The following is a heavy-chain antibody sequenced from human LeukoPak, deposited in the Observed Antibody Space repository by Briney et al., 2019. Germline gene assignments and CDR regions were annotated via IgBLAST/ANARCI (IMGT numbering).Heavy chain of an antibody. D-gene: IGHD3-22*01. Sequence: GGSLRLSCAASGFTFSSYWMSWVRQAPGKGLEWVSVIYSGGSTYYADSVKGRFTISRDNSKNTLYLQMNSLRAEDTAVYYCARDREYYYDSSGYDHAFDIWGQGTMVTVSS. CDR2: IYSGGST. V-gene: IGHV3-53*01. J-gene: IGHJ3*02. CDR1: GFTFSSYW. CDR3: ARDREYYYDSSGYDHAFDI.